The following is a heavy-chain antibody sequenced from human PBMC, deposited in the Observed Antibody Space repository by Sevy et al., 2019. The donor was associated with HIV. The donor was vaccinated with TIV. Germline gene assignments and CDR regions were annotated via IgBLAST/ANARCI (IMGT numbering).Heavy chain of an antibody. CDR2: IYYSGST. V-gene: IGHV4-30-4*01. D-gene: IGHD3-10*01. Sequence: SETLSLTCTVSGGSISSGDYYWSWIRQPPGKGLEWIGYIYYSGSTYYNPSLKSRVTISVDTSKNQFSLKLSYVTAADMAVYYCARVLRYITMVRGVTYYFDYWGQGTLVTVSS. CDR3: ARVLRYITMVRGVTYYFDY. CDR1: GGSISSGDYY. J-gene: IGHJ4*02.